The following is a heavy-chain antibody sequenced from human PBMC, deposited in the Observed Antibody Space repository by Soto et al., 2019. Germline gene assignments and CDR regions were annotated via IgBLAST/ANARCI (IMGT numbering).Heavy chain of an antibody. CDR3: ARDMHAGFTHYLDP. J-gene: IGHJ5*02. D-gene: IGHD1-26*01. CDR1: GGPITSYH. Sequence: SETLSLTCIVSGGPITSYHCSWIRQCPRKGLEWIAYTTYTGNTNYYPSLTSRVTTSIDTSKNQLSLKLTSMTAADTAVYYCARDMHAGFTHYLDPWGQGTLVTVSS. CDR2: TTYTGNT. V-gene: IGHV4-59*01.